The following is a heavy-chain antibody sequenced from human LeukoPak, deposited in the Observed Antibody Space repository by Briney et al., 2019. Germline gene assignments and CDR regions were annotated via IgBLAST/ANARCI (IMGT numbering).Heavy chain of an antibody. CDR3: ARDHVEYSGSSAWFDP. J-gene: IGHJ5*02. Sequence: ASVKVSCKASGYTFTSYYIHWVRQAPGQGLEWMGIINPSGGSTSYAQKFQGRVTMTRDTSTSTIYMELSSLRSEDTAVYYCARDHVEYSGSSAWFDPWGQGTLVTVSS. D-gene: IGHD6-6*01. CDR1: GYTFTSYY. CDR2: INPSGGST. V-gene: IGHV1-46*01.